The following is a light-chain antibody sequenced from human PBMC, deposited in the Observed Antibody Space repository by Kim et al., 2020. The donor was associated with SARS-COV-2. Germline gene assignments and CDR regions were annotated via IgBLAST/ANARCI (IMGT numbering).Light chain of an antibody. CDR2: ANN. CDR1: SSNIGSIT. CDR3: AAWDDILNGWV. J-gene: IGLJ3*02. Sequence: VTISCSGSSSNIGSITVNWYQQLPGTAPKLLIYANNQRPSGVPDRFSGSKSGTSASLAISGLQSEDEADYYCAAWDDILNGWVFGGGTKLTVL. V-gene: IGLV1-44*01.